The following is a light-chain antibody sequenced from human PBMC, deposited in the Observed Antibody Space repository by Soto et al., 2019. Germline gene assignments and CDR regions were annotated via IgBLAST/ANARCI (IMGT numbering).Light chain of an antibody. V-gene: IGLV2-14*01. CDR3: SSYTSSSTLYV. CDR1: SSDVGGYNY. CDR2: DVS. J-gene: IGLJ1*01. Sequence: SARNQPASLSVSAGRSISIFCTGTSSDVGGYNYVSWYQQHPGKAPKLMIYDVSNRPSGVSNRFSGSKSGNTASLTISGLQAEDEADYYCSSYTSSSTLYVFGTGTKVTVL.